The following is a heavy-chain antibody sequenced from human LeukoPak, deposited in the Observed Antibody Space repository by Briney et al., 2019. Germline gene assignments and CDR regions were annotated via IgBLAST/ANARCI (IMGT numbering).Heavy chain of an antibody. D-gene: IGHD3-10*01. CDR3: ARATLWFGELLPYFDY. V-gene: IGHV4-31*03. J-gene: IGHJ4*02. CDR1: GGSISSGGYY. Sequence: PSETLSLTCTVSGGSISSGGYYWSWIRQHPGKGLEWIGYIYYSGSTYYNPSLKSRVTISVDTSKNQFSLKLSSVTAADTAVYYCARATLWFGELLPYFDYWGQGTLVTVSS. CDR2: IYYSGST.